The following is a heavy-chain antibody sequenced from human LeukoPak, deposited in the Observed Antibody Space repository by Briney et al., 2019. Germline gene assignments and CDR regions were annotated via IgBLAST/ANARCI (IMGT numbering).Heavy chain of an antibody. V-gene: IGHV1-69*13. D-gene: IGHD3-16*02. CDR2: ITPIFGTA. J-gene: IGHJ5*02. Sequence: SVKVSCKASGGTFSSYAISWVRQAPGQGLEWMGGITPIFGTANYAQKFQGRVTITADESTSTAYMELSSLRSEDTAVYYCARDPGWDVWGSYRPNWFDPWGQGTLVTVSS. CDR3: ARDPGWDVWGSYRPNWFDP. CDR1: GGTFSSYA.